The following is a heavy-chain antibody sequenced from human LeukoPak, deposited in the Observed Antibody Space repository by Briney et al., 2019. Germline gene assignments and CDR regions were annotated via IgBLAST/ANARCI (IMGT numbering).Heavy chain of an antibody. V-gene: IGHV4-39*01. CDR2: IYYSGST. Sequence: SETLSLTCTVSGGSISSSSYYWGWIRQPPGKGLEWIGSIYYSGSTYYNPSLKSRVTISVDTSTNQFSLKLSSVTAADTAVYYCARQHVLKNFDYWGQGTLVTVSS. CDR3: ARQHVLKNFDY. J-gene: IGHJ4*02. CDR1: GGSISSSSYY. D-gene: IGHD3-16*01.